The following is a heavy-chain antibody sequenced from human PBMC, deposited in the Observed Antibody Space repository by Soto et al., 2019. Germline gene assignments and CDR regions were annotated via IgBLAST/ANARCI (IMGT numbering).Heavy chain of an antibody. CDR3: ARGGVLWFGESTFDH. D-gene: IGHD3-10*01. CDR1: GFTFKTYW. Sequence: EVQLVESGGGLVQPGGSLRLSCTASGFTFKTYWMNWVRQAPGKGLEWVANIEQDGGEKYYVDSVKGRFTISRDNAKNSLYLQMNSLRAEDTAVYYCARGGVLWFGESTFDHWGQGTLVTVSS. CDR2: IEQDGGEK. J-gene: IGHJ4*02. V-gene: IGHV3-7*01.